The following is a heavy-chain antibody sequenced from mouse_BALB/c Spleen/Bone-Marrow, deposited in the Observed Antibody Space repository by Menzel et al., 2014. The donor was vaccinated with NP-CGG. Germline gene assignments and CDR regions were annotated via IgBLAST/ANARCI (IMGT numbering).Heavy chain of an antibody. V-gene: IGHV5-9*02. CDR3: ARQDGYDGTWFAY. D-gene: IGHD2-2*01. Sequence: EVKLVESGGGLVKPGGSLKLSCAASGFPFSRYDMSWVRQTPEKRLEWVATISSGGPYTYYPVSVKGRFTITRDNAGNTLYLQMSGLRSEDTALYYCARQDGYDGTWFAYWGQGTLVTISA. J-gene: IGHJ3*01. CDR1: GFPFSRYD. CDR2: ISSGGPYT.